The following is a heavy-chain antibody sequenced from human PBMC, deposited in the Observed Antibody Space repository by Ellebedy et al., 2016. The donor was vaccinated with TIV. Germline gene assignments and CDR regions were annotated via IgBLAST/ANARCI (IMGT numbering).Heavy chain of an antibody. D-gene: IGHD6-19*01. CDR2: TYYNSKWYT. V-gene: IGHV6-1*01. J-gene: IGHJ4*02. CDR1: GDSVSSNSAA. Sequence: MPSETLSLTCVISGDSVSSNSAAWNWIRQSPSRGLEWLGRTYYNSKWYTEYAVSVKSRIIINSDTCKNQFSLQLNSVTAADPAMYYCARELSGSDHFDYWGQGTLVTVSS. CDR3: ARELSGSDHFDY.